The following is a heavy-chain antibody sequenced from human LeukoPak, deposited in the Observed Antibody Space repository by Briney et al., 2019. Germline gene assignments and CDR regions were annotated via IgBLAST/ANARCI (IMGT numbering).Heavy chain of an antibody. CDR2: ITTSGTST. D-gene: IGHD1-26*01. CDR3: VVYSATSCY. CDR1: GFTFSRYE. Sequence: GGSLRLSCATSGFTFSRYERNWVRQAPGEGLERISYITTSGTSTYYADSVKGRFTISRDNGKTALSLQMNSLRAEDTAVYYCVVYSATSCYWGQGTLVTVSS. J-gene: IGHJ4*02. V-gene: IGHV3-48*03.